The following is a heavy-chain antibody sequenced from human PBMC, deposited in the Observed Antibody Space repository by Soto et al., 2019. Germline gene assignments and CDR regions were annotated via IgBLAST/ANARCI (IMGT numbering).Heavy chain of an antibody. D-gene: IGHD5-12*01. CDR1: GSTFGSYT. CDR3: ARDLGVIVATTYYFDY. V-gene: IGHV3-30-3*01. J-gene: IGHJ4*02. Sequence: QVQLTESGGGVVQPGRSLRLSCVGSGSTFGSYTMHWVRQAPGKGLEWVAVISYDGSNKYYADSVKGRFTISRDNSKNTLYLQMNSLRAEDTAVYYCARDLGVIVATTYYFDYWGQGTLVTVSS. CDR2: ISYDGSNK.